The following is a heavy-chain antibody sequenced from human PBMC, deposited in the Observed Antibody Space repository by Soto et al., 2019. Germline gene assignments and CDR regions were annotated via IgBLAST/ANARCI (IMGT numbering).Heavy chain of an antibody. CDR1: GYTFTGYY. V-gene: IGHV1-2*04. Sequence: ASVKVSCKASGYTFTGYYIHWVRQAPGQGLEWMGWINPNSGGTNFAQKFQAWVTMTRDTSISTAYMELSRLRSDDTAVYYCARVSSGGSCCPFDPGGQGTQVPVSS. CDR3: ARVSSGGSCCPFDP. J-gene: IGHJ5*02. D-gene: IGHD2-15*01. CDR2: INPNSGGT.